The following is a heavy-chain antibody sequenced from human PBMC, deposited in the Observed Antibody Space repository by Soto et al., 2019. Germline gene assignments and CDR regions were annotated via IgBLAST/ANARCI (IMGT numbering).Heavy chain of an antibody. CDR2: IYYSGST. V-gene: IGHV4-4*02. CDR1: GGSITSDYW. J-gene: IGHJ6*02. Sequence: QMQLQQSGPGLVKPSGTLSLTCAVSGGSITSDYWWSWVRQSPGKGLEWIGKIYYSGSTNYSPSLKSRVTMSVDKSKNQFSLRLDSVTAADTAVYYCARTSGAPDYFYGMDVWGQGTTVIVSS. CDR3: ARTSGAPDYFYGMDV. D-gene: IGHD1-26*01.